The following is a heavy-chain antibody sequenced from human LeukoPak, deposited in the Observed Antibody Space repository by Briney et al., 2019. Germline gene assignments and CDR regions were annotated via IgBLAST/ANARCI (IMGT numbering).Heavy chain of an antibody. D-gene: IGHD1-14*01. CDR3: AKNSNRAFDI. CDR1: GFTFSSSP. J-gene: IGHJ3*02. V-gene: IGHV3-23*01. Sequence: PGESLRLSCAASGFTFSSSPMSWVRQAPGKGLEWVSLISSNGGNTYYADSVKGRFTISRDNSKNTLYLQMSSLRAEDAAVYYCAKNSNRAFDIWGQGTMVTVSS. CDR2: ISSNGGNT.